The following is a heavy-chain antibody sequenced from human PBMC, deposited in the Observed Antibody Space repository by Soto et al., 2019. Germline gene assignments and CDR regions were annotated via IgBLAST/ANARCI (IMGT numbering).Heavy chain of an antibody. Sequence: SETLSLTCTVSGFSVSGGDYYLSCIRQPPGRGLEWIGHIYAIGTTNYHPSLKSRITMSLDTSKNQFSLKLSSVTAADTAIYFCASGGRRTDGYIRHEYWGRGTLVNVSS. CDR2: IYAIGTT. V-gene: IGHV4-61*08. CDR1: GFSVSGGDYY. CDR3: ASGGRRTDGYIRHEY. D-gene: IGHD5-12*01. J-gene: IGHJ4*02.